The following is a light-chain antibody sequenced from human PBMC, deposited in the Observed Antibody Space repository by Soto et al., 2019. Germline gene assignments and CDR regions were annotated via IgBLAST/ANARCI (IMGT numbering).Light chain of an antibody. J-gene: IGKJ5*01. Sequence: EIVLTQSPATLSVSPGERATLPCIASQSVSRYLAWYQQKPGQAPRLLIYGASTRATGIPARFSGSGSGTEFTLTISSLEPEDFAVYYCQQRSNWPSITFGQGTRLEI. CDR3: QQRSNWPSIT. V-gene: IGKV3-11*01. CDR1: QSVSRY. CDR2: GAS.